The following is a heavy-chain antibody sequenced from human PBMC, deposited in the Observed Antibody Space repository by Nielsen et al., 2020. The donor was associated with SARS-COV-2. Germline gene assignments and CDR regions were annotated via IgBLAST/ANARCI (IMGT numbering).Heavy chain of an antibody. J-gene: IGHJ5*02. CDR1: GGSFTDSY. V-gene: IGHV4-34*01. D-gene: IGHD3-22*01. CDR2: INHSGSA. CDR3: ARGLTTFTMMVVVTGASFYFDP. Sequence: SETLSLTCAVSGGSFTDSYWTWIRQPPGKGLEWIGDINHSGSANYNPSLKSRLTISVDTSKNQFSLKLSSVTAADTAVYYCARGLTTFTMMVVVTGASFYFDPWGQGTLVSVSS.